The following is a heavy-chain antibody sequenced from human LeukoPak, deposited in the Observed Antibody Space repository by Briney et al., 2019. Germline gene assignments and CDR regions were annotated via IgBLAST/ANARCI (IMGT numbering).Heavy chain of an antibody. D-gene: IGHD6-19*01. CDR2: IYSGGST. Sequence: GGSLRLSCAASGFTVSSNYMSWVRQAPGKGLEWVSVIYSGGSTYYADSVKGRFTISRDNSKNTLYLQMNGLRAEDTAVYYCARDLFSSGWTQGYWGQGTLVTVSS. CDR1: GFTVSSNY. CDR3: ARDLFSSGWTQGY. J-gene: IGHJ4*02. V-gene: IGHV3-53*01.